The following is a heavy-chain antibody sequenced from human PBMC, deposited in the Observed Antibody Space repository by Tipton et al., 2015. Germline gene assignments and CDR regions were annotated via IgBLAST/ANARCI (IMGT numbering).Heavy chain of an antibody. CDR3: TRDHLKSESTGYYCYIDF. D-gene: IGHD3-22*01. CDR1: HFPFNTYG. Sequence: SLRLSCEASHFPFNTYGMHWVRQAPGKGLEWVALVSYDGGEKHHADSVKGRLTISRDNSKKTLYLQMNKLRAEDTAVYYCTRDHLKSESTGYYCYIDFWGQGTLVTVSS. V-gene: IGHV3-33*05. CDR2: VSYDGGEK. J-gene: IGHJ4*02.